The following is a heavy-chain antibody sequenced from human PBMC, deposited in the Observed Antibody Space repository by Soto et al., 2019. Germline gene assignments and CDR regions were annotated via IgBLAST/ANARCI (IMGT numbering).Heavy chain of an antibody. CDR1: GGSINSDEFY. V-gene: IGHV4-31*03. CDR3: ARMGLHVGELSRNWFDP. J-gene: IGHJ5*02. D-gene: IGHD3-16*02. Sequence: QVQLQESGPGLVKPSQTLSLTCSLSGGSINSDEFYWTWIRQSPGKGLEWIGYIYSSGRTHYNPSLKSRINISLDTSNNLLSLRLSSVTAADTAVYYCARMGLHVGELSRNWFDPWGRGTRVTVSS. CDR2: IYSSGRT.